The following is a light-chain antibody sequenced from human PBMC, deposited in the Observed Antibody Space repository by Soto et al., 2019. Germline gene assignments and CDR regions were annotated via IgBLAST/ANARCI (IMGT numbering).Light chain of an antibody. J-gene: IGLJ1*01. CDR1: SSDVGGYNY. V-gene: IGLV2-11*01. Sequence: QSALTQPRSVSGSPGQSVTISCTGTSSDVGGYNYVSWYQQHPGKAPKLMIYDVSQRPSGVPDRFSGSKSGNTASLTISGLQAEDEGDYYCCSYAGRYTYVFGTGTKVTVL. CDR2: DVS. CDR3: CSYAGRYTYV.